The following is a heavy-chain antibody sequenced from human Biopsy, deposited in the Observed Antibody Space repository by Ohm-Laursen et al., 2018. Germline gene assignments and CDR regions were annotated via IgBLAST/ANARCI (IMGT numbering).Heavy chain of an antibody. CDR3: ARDYDTSGYYYVS. D-gene: IGHD3-22*01. CDR1: GGSISNNNYY. Sequence: SDTLSLTCTVSGGSISNNNYYWGWIRQPPGKGLEWIGSIFYRGSTHYNPSLKSRVNISVDTSKTQFSLKLNSVTAADTAVYYCARDYDTSGYYYVSWGQGTLVTVSS. CDR2: IFYRGST. V-gene: IGHV4-39*01. J-gene: IGHJ5*02.